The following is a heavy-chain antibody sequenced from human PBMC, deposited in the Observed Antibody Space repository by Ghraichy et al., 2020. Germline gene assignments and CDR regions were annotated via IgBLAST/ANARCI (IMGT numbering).Heavy chain of an antibody. CDR3: ARAGYGGNSLLYYFDY. D-gene: IGHD4-23*01. V-gene: IGHV3-30-3*01. CDR2: ISYDGINK. J-gene: IGHJ4*02. Sequence: GGSLRLSCAASSFTFSSYAMHWVRQAPGKGLEWVAVISYDGINKYYADSVKGRFTISRDNSENTLYLQMNSLRAVDTAVYYCARAGYGGNSLLYYFDYWGRGTLVTVSS. CDR1: SFTFSSYA.